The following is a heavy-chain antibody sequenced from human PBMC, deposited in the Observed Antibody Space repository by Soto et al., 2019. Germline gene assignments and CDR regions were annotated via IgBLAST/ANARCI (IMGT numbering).Heavy chain of an antibody. CDR3: AREGAYGSGSYQLNWFDP. J-gene: IGHJ5*02. CDR2: ISYDGSNK. V-gene: IGHV3-30-3*01. CDR1: GFTFSSYA. Sequence: SLRLSCAASGFTFSSYAMHWVRQAPGKGLEWVAVISYDGSNKYYADSVKGRFTISRDNSKNTLYLQMNSLRAEDTAVYYCAREGAYGSGSYQLNWFDPWGQGTLVTVSS. D-gene: IGHD3-10*01.